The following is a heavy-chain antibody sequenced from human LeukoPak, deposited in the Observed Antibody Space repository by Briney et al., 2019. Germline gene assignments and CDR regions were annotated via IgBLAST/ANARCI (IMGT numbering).Heavy chain of an antibody. V-gene: IGHV1-18*01. CDR3: ARGPGGRSGYYPLEDYYYYYYMDV. CDR1: GYTFTSYG. J-gene: IGHJ6*03. Sequence: EASVKVSCKASGYTFTSYGINWVRQAPGQGLEWMGWISAYKGNTNYAQNLQGRVTMTTDTSTSTAYMELRSLRSDDTAVYYCARGPGGRSGYYPLEDYYYYYYMDVWGKGTTVTVSS. CDR2: ISAYKGNT. D-gene: IGHD3-22*01.